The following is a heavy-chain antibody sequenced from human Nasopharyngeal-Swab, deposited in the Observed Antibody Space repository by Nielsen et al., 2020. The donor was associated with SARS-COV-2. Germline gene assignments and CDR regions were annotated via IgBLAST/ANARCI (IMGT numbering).Heavy chain of an antibody. V-gene: IGHV3-30*03. J-gene: IGHJ5*02. CDR2: ISYDGSNK. D-gene: IGHD2-15*01. CDR1: GFTFSSYG. CDR3: ASCSGGSCYSGWFDT. Sequence: GGSLTLSCAASGFTFSSYGMHWVRPAPGKGLEWVAVISYDGSNKYYADSVKGRFTISRDNSKNTLYLQMNSLRAEDTAVYYCASCSGGSCYSGWFDTWGQGTLVTVSS.